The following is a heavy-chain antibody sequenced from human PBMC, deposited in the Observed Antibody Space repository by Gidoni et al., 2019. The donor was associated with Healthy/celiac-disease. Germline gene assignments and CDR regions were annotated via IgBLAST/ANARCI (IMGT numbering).Heavy chain of an antibody. Sequence: QITLKESAPTLVKHTQTLTLTCTFSGFSLSTSRVGVGWIRQPPGKALEWLAVIYWDDDKRYSPTLKSRLTITKDTSKNQVVLTMPNMDPVDTATYYCSHRGSGARGDAFDIWGQGTMVTVSS. CDR2: IYWDDDK. CDR3: SHRGSGARGDAFDI. V-gene: IGHV2-5*02. J-gene: IGHJ3*02. CDR1: GFSLSTSRVG. D-gene: IGHD1-26*01.